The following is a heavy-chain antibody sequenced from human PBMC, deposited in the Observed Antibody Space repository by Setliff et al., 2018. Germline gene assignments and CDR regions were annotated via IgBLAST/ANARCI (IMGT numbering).Heavy chain of an antibody. J-gene: IGHJ4*02. CDR1: GFTFSSYS. CDR2: ISSMNSYI. V-gene: IGHV3-21*01. CDR3: ARYDFWSGYYSEDEY. Sequence: GGSLRLSCAASGFTFSSYSMNWVRKAPGKGLEWVSSISSMNSYIYYADSVKGRVTISRDYAKNSLYLQMNSLRAVDTAVYYCARYDFWSGYYSEDEYWGQGTLVTVSS. D-gene: IGHD3-3*01.